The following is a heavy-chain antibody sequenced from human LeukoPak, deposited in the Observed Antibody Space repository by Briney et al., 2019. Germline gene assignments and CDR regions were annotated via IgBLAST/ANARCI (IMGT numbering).Heavy chain of an antibody. D-gene: IGHD3-22*01. CDR1: GGSVGSYY. J-gene: IGHJ4*02. V-gene: IGHV4-4*07. CDR3: ASSLWDDSSGYFDY. Sequence: SETLSLTCTVSGGSVGSYYWSWIRQPAGKGLEWIGRIYTSGTTNYNPSLKSRVTMSVDTSNNQFSLKLTSVTAADTAVYYCASSLWDDSSGYFDYWGQGTLVTVSS. CDR2: IYTSGTT.